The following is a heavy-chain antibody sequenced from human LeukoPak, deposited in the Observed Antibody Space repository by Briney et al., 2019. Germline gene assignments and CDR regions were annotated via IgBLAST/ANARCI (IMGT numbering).Heavy chain of an antibody. V-gene: IGHV3-74*01. CDR1: GFTFSSYW. Sequence: GGSLRLSCAASGFTFSSYWMHWVRQAPGKGLEWVSRINSDGSSTNYADSVKGRFTISRDNAKNTLHLQMNSLRAEDTAVYYCARGARGSGTASDYWGQGALVTVSS. CDR3: ARGARGSGTASDY. CDR2: INSDGSST. D-gene: IGHD3-10*01. J-gene: IGHJ4*02.